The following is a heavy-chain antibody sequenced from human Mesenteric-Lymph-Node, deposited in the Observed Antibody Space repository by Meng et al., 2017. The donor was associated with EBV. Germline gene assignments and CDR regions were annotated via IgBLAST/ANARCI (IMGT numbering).Heavy chain of an antibody. CDR2: VFHSGTT. J-gene: IGHJ5*02. V-gene: IGHV4-4*02. D-gene: IGHD3-10*01. CDR3: AKANSSGRSSWFDP. CDR1: GGSITTYTW. Sequence: EWGPALVLPAGILALTWAVSGGSITTYTWWSWVRQPPGKGLDWIGEVFHSGTTNSNASLRSRLTISVDKSKNQFSLKLTSVTAADTAVYYCAKANSSGRSSWFDPWGQGTLVTVSS.